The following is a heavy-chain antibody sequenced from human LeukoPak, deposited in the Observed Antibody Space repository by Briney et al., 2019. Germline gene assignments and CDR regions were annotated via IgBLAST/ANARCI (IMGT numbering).Heavy chain of an antibody. CDR1: GFTFSSYW. CDR3: AREYSNYGSVDY. V-gene: IGHV3-74*01. Sequence: GGSLRLSCAASGFTFSSYWMHWVRQAPGKGLVWVSRINSDESSTSYADSVKGRFTISRDNAKNTLYLQMNSLRAEDTAGYYCAREYSNYGSVDYWGQGTLVTVSS. D-gene: IGHD4-11*01. J-gene: IGHJ4*02. CDR2: INSDESST.